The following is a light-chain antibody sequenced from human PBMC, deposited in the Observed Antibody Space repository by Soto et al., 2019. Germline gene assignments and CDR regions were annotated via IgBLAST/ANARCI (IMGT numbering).Light chain of an antibody. CDR2: GVT. Sequence: QSALTQPTSVSGSPGQSITISCTGNHNDIGTYDYVSWYQQHPGRAPRLLIHGVTTRPSGISDRFSASKSGLTASLSISGLQPEDEADYYCSSFTSNRIYVFGAGTKVTVL. J-gene: IGLJ1*01. CDR3: SSFTSNRIYV. CDR1: HNDIGTYDY. V-gene: IGLV2-14*03.